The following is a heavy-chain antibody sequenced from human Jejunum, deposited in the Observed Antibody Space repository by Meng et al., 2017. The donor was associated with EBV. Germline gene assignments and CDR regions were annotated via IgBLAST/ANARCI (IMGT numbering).Heavy chain of an antibody. CDR2: THYSETS. J-gene: IGHJ5*02. Sequence: QLRLQESGPGLVKPWGXLSLTCTVTGDSVRSYYWSWIRQFPEKGLEWIGYTHYSETSIYSPSLMSRATISVDTSNSQFSLKLNSVTAADTAIYYCTRGSTGAFNAWGQGILVTVSS. CDR1: GDSVRSYY. V-gene: IGHV4-59*02. D-gene: IGHD1-26*01. CDR3: TRGSTGAFNA.